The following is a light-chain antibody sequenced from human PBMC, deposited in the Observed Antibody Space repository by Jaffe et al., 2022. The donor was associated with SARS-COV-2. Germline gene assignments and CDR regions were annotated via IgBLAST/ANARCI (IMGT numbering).Light chain of an antibody. CDR2: DTN. Sequence: QAVVTQEPSLTVSPGGTVTLTCGSSTGAVTSGHYPYWFQQKPGQAPRTLIYDTNNKHSWTPARFSGSLLGGKAALTLSGAQPEDEAEYYCSLSYSGARPVFGGGTMLTVL. CDR1: TGAVTSGHY. CDR3: SLSYSGARPV. V-gene: IGLV7-46*01. J-gene: IGLJ3*02.